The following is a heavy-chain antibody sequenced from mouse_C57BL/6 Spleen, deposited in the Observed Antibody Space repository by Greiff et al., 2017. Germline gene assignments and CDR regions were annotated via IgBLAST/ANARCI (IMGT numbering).Heavy chain of an antibody. CDR1: GYSFTGYY. CDR3: ARSTGTKWFAY. J-gene: IGHJ3*01. V-gene: IGHV1-42*01. D-gene: IGHD4-1*01. CDR2: INPSTGGT. Sequence: EVQLQQSGPELVKTGASVKISCKASGYSFTGYYMNWVKQSPEKSLEWIGEINPSTGGTTYNQKFKAKATLTVDKSSSTAYMQLKSLTSEDSAVYYCARSTGTKWFAYWGQGTLVTVSA.